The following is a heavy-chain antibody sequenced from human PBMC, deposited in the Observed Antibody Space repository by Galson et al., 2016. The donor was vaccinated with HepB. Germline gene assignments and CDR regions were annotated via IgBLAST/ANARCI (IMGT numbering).Heavy chain of an antibody. D-gene: IGHD5-24*01. CDR2: XXNNXXXT. CDR3: VKDRVRDGHPNFDY. J-gene: IGHJ4*02. V-gene: IGHV3-64D*06. Sequence: SLRLSCAASGFSFSSXAMDXXXQAXXKGLXXVSXXXNNXXXTXXXDSXXGRFTIYXDKSKNTLYLQXXSLRAEDTAGYYCVKDRVRDGHPNFDYWGQGTLXTVSS. CDR1: GFSFSSXA.